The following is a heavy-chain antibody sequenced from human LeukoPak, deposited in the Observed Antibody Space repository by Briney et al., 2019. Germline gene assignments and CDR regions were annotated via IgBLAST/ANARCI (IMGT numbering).Heavy chain of an antibody. CDR1: GFTFSSYS. CDR2: ISGSSSYI. J-gene: IGHJ4*02. Sequence: GGSLRLSCVASGFTFSSYSMNWVRQAPGKGLEWVSFISGSSSYIYYADTVKGRFTISRDNAKNSLYLQMNSLRAEDTAVYYCASARFDSTARKRIDYWGQGTLVTVSS. CDR3: ASARFDSTARKRIDY. D-gene: IGHD3-9*01. V-gene: IGHV3-21*01.